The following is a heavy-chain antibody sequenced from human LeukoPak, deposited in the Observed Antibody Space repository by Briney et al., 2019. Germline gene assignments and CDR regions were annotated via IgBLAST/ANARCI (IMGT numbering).Heavy chain of an antibody. CDR3: ARDDYGDYGIDY. CDR2: IYYSGST. J-gene: IGHJ4*02. Sequence: PSETLSLTCTVSGGSISSYYWSWIRQPPGKGLEWIGYIYYSGSTNYNPSLKSRVTISVDTSKNQFSLKLSSVTAADTAVYYCARDDYGDYGIDYWGQGTQVTVSS. CDR1: GGSISSYY. V-gene: IGHV4-59*01. D-gene: IGHD4-17*01.